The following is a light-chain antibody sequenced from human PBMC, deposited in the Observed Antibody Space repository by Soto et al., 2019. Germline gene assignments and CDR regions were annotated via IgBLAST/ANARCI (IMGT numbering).Light chain of an antibody. CDR3: QQFGSSPGVT. Sequence: EIVLTQSPGTLSLSPGERATLSCRASQNINSRYLAWYQQKPGQAPRLLIYGTSSRTTGIPDRFSGSGSGTDFTLTISRLESEDFAVYYCQQFGSSPGVTFGPGTKVDIK. J-gene: IGKJ3*01. CDR1: QNINSRY. CDR2: GTS. V-gene: IGKV3-20*01.